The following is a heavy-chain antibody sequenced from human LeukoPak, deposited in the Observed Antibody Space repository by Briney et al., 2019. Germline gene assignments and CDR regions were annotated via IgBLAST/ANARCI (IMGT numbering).Heavy chain of an antibody. V-gene: IGHV4-4*07. J-gene: IGHJ4*02. Sequence: SETLSLTCTVSGGSISSYYWSWIRQPAGKGLEWIGRIYTSGSTNYNPSLKSRVTMSVDTSKNQFPLKLSSVTAADTAVYYCARASGPYCSNGVCYIDVDWCQGTLVTVSS. CDR2: IYTSGST. D-gene: IGHD2-8*01. CDR1: GGSISSYY. CDR3: ARASGPYCSNGVCYIDVD.